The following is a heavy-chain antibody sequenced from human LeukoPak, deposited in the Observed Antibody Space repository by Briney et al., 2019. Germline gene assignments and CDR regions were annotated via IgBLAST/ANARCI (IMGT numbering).Heavy chain of an antibody. CDR1: GFTFRDSS. J-gene: IGHJ3*01. Sequence: KPGGSLRLSCAATGFTFRDSSMNWVRQAPGKGLEWVSYISSISAYLHYSDAVKGRFTISRDNAKNSVYLQMNSLRAEDSALYYCARGRSSSHYPTILDVRGQETMVIVSS. CDR2: ISSISAYL. D-gene: IGHD4-11*01. V-gene: IGHV3-21*06. CDR3: ARGRSSSHYPTILDV.